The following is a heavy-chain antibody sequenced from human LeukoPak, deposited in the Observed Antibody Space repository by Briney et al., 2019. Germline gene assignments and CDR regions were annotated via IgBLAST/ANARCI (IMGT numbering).Heavy chain of an antibody. CDR2: TRNSDNNM. J-gene: IGHJ3*02. V-gene: IGHV3-11*01. CDR3: ARRIAGDGSHAFDI. CDR1: GFTFSDYN. D-gene: IGHD6-19*01. Sequence: GGSLRLSCAASGFTFSDYNMGWMRQAPGKGLEWVSYTRNSDNNMFYADSVKGRFTISRDNAKYSVYLQMNSLRAEDTAVYYCARRIAGDGSHAFDIWGQGTMVTVS.